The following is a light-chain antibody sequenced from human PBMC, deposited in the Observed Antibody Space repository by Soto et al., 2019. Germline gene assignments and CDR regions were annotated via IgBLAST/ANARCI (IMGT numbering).Light chain of an antibody. CDR3: QQYNSYSWA. CDR2: KAS. CDR1: QSISSW. Sequence: VTPTRPTLPASFVEIVTTACRASQSISSWLAWYQQKPGKAPKLLIYKASSLESGVPSRFSGSGSGTEFTLTISSLQPDDFATYYCQQYNSYSWAFGQGTKVDIK. J-gene: IGKJ1*01. V-gene: IGKV1-5*03.